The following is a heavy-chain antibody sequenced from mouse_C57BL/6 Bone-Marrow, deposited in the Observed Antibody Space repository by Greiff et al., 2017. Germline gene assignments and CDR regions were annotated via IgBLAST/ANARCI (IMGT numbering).Heavy chain of an antibody. J-gene: IGHJ2*01. D-gene: IGHD1-1*01. Sequence: SGPELVKPGASVKIPCKASGYTFTDYNMDWVKQSHGKSLEWIGDINPNNGGTIYNQKFKGKATLTVDKSSSTAYMELRSLTSEDTAVYYCARDGGCSPSYFDYWGQGTTLTVSS. CDR3: ARDGGCSPSYFDY. V-gene: IGHV1-18*01. CDR1: GYTFTDYN. CDR2: INPNNGGT.